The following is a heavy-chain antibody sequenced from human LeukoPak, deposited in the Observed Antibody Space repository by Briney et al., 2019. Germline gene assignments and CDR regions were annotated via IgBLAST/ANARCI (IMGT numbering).Heavy chain of an antibody. CDR2: IIPIFGTA. CDR3: ARGSSVTNDYYYYYMDV. V-gene: IGHV1-69*13. Sequence: GASVKVSCKASGGTFSSYAISWVRQAPGQGLEWMGGIIPIFGTANYAQKFQGRVTITADESTSTAYMELSSLRSDDTAVYYCARGSSVTNDYYYYYMDVWGKGTTVAVSS. D-gene: IGHD4-17*01. CDR1: GGTFSSYA. J-gene: IGHJ6*03.